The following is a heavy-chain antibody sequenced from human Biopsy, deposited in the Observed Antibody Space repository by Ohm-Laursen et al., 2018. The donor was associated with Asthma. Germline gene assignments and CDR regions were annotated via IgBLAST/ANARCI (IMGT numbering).Heavy chain of an antibody. CDR1: GGSVSTGSYY. D-gene: IGHD3-10*01. CDR3: ARGPNYHGSGRAPIGMDV. V-gene: IGHV4-61*01. CDR2: IYYTGSD. Sequence: SDTLSLTCTVSGGSVSTGSYYWSWIRQPPGKGLEWLGYIYYTGSDNYNPSLKSRVPISVDTSKNQFSLRLNSVTAADTAVYYCARGPNYHGSGRAPIGMDVWGQGTTVTVSS. J-gene: IGHJ6*02.